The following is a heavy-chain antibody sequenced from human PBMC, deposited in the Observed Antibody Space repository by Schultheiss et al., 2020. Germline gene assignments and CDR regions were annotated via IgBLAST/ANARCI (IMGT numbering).Heavy chain of an antibody. CDR1: GRSISCTSYY. V-gene: IGHV4-39*07. J-gene: IGHJ4*02. CDR3: ASDDYGDRYFDY. D-gene: IGHD4-17*01. CDR2: IYYSGST. Sequence: SETLSLTCTVSGRSISCTSYYWGWIRQPPGKGLEWIGSIYYSGSTYYNPSLKSRVTISVDTSKNQFSLKLSSVTAADTAVYYCASDDYGDRYFDYWGQGTLVTVSS.